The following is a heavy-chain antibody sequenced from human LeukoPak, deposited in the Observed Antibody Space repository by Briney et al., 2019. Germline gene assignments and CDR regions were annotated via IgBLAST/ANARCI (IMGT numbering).Heavy chain of an antibody. Sequence: ASVKVSCKASGYSFTDYYMHWVRQAPGQGLEWMGWINPNSGDTNFAQRFQGRVTMTRDTSISTVYMELSRLRSDDTAVFYCARGYYDSSDFEYFQHWGQGTLVTVSS. CDR3: ARGYYDSSDFEYFQH. CDR1: GYSFTDYY. V-gene: IGHV1-2*02. J-gene: IGHJ1*01. CDR2: INPNSGDT. D-gene: IGHD3-22*01.